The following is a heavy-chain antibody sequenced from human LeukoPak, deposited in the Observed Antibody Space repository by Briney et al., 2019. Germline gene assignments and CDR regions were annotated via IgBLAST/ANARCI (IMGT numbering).Heavy chain of an antibody. CDR3: ARAPRRFWSGYYMEYYFDY. V-gene: IGHV4-34*01. CDR2: INHSGST. J-gene: IGHJ4*02. Sequence: SETLSLTCAAYGGSFSGYYWSWIRQPPGRGLEWIGEINHSGSTNYNPSLKSRVTISVDTSKNQFSLKLSSVTAADTAVYYCARAPRRFWSGYYMEYYFDYWGQGTLVTVSS. D-gene: IGHD3-3*01. CDR1: GGSFSGYY.